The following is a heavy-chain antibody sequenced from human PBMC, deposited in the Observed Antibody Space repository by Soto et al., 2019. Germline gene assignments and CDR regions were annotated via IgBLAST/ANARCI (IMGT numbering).Heavy chain of an antibody. CDR3: AKRTTGWYFDL. V-gene: IGHV3-23*01. J-gene: IGHJ2*01. CDR1: GFTFSSYA. Sequence: LRLSCAASGFTFSSYAMNWVRQAPGKGLEWVSVISGSGGSTYYADSVKGRFTISRDNSKNTLYLQMNSLRAEDTAVYYCAKRTTGWYFDLWGRGTLLTVSS. CDR2: ISGSGGST.